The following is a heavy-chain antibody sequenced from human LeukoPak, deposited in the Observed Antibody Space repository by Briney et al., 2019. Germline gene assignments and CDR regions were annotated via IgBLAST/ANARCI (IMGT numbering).Heavy chain of an antibody. J-gene: IGHJ6*02. V-gene: IGHV3-30*14. CDR1: GFTFSSYA. CDR3: ARVVYYYGMDV. Sequence: QPGGSLRLSCAASGFTFSSYAMHWVRQAPGKGLEWVAVISYDGSNKYYADSVKGRFTISRHNSKNTLYLQMNSLRAEDTAVYYCARVVYYYGMDVWGQGTTVTVSS. CDR2: ISYDGSNK.